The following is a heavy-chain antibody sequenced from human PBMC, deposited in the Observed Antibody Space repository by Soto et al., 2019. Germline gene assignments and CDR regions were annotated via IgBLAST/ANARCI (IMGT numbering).Heavy chain of an antibody. V-gene: IGHV3-23*01. CDR1: GFTFSSYA. CDR2: ISGGGGST. D-gene: IGHD3-22*01. J-gene: IGHJ4*02. CDR3: AKGGPYYYDSTGYYDY. Sequence: GGSLRLSCAASGFTFSSYAMTWVRQAPGKGLEWVSAISGGGGSTYYADSVKGRFTISRDNSKNTLYLQMNSLRAEDTAVYYCAKGGPYYYDSTGYYDYWGQGTLVTVSS.